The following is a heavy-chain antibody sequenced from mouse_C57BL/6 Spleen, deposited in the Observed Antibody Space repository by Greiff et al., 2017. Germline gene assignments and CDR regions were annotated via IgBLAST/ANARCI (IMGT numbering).Heavy chain of an antibody. V-gene: IGHV1-50*01. D-gene: IGHD3-2*02. Sequence: QVQLQQSGAELVKPGASVKLSCKASGYTFTSYWMQWVKQRPGQGLEWIGEIDPSDSYTNYNQKFKGKATLTVDTSSSTAYMQLSSLTSEDSAVYYCARGSGSGGFAYWGQGTLVTVSA. J-gene: IGHJ3*01. CDR2: IDPSDSYT. CDR1: GYTFTSYW. CDR3: ARGSGSGGFAY.